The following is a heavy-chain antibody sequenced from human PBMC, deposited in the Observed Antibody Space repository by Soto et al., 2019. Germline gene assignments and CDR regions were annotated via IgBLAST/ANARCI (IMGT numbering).Heavy chain of an antibody. Sequence: GASVKVSCKASGYTFTSYDINWVRQATGQGLEWMGWMNPNSGNTGYAQKFQGRVTMTRNTSISTAYMELSSLRSEDTAVYYCARVGPIFGVVIYWFDYWGQGTLVTVSS. V-gene: IGHV1-8*01. D-gene: IGHD3-3*01. CDR2: MNPNSGNT. CDR3: ARVGPIFGVVIYWFDY. J-gene: IGHJ4*02. CDR1: GYTFTSYD.